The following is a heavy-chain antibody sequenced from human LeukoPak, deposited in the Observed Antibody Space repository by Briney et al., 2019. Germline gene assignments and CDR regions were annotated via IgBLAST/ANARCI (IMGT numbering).Heavy chain of an antibody. CDR3: ARADFGVYMDV. CDR1: GGSISSNY. CDR2: IYYTGSA. J-gene: IGHJ6*03. V-gene: IGHV4-59*01. D-gene: IGHD3-10*01. Sequence: PSETLSLTCTVSGGSISSNYWSWIRQPPGKGLEWIGYIYYTGSANYNPSLKSPVTISVDTSKNQFSLKLSSVTAADTAVYYCARADFGVYMDVWGQGTTVTVSS.